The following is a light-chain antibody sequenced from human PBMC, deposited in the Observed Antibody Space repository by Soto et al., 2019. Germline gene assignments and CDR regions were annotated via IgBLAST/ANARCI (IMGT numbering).Light chain of an antibody. CDR3: SSYAGSLDV. V-gene: IGLV2-8*01. CDR1: SSDIGDYNY. J-gene: IGLJ1*01. CDR2: EVS. Sequence: QSALTQPPSASGSPGQSVTISCTGTSSDIGDYNYVSWYQQHPGKAPKLLIYEVSKRPSGVPDRFSGSKSGTTASLTVSGLQAEDEADYYCSSYAGSLDVFGTGTKVTVL.